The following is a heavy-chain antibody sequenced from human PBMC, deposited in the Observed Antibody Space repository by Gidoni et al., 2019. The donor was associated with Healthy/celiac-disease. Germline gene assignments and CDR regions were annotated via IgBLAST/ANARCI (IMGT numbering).Heavy chain of an antibody. CDR2: MNPNSGNT. Sequence: QVQLVQSGAEVKKPGASVKVSCKASGYTFTSYDINWVRQATAQGLEWMGWMNPNSGNTGYAQKFQGRVTMTRNTSISTAYMELSSLRSEDTAVYYCARVPYWSGYSIIGATSRLYYYYYGMDVWGQGTTVTVSS. CDR3: ARVPYWSGYSIIGATSRLYYYYYGMDV. J-gene: IGHJ6*02. CDR1: GYTFTSYD. V-gene: IGHV1-8*01. D-gene: IGHD3-3*01.